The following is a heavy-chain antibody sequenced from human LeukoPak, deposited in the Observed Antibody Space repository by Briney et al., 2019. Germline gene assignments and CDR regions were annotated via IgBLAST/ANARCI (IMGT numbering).Heavy chain of an antibody. V-gene: IGHV3-23*01. Sequence: GGSLRLSCAASGFTSINYAMNWVRQAPGKGLEWVSVLIGSSGSTDYADSVKGRFTISRDNSKNTLFLQMNSLKTEDTAVYYCATGHAFYYGSGSYYNLPIDYWGQGTLVTVSS. D-gene: IGHD3-10*01. CDR2: LIGSSGST. CDR3: ATGHAFYYGSGSYYNLPIDY. J-gene: IGHJ4*02. CDR1: GFTSINYA.